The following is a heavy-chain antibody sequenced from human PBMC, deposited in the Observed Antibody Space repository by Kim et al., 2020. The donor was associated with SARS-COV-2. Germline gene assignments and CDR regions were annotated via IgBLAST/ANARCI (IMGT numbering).Heavy chain of an antibody. V-gene: IGHV3-7*03. J-gene: IGHJ5*02. Sequence: GGSLRLSCAASGFTFSSYWMSWVRQAPGKGLEWVANIKQDGSEKYYVDSVKGRFTISRDNAKNSLYLQMNSLRAEDTAVYYCARDVSSIAPKFGTRWFDPWGQGNLVTVSS. CDR2: IKQDGSEK. CDR3: ARDVSSIAPKFGTRWFDP. D-gene: IGHD6-6*01. CDR1: GFTFSSYW.